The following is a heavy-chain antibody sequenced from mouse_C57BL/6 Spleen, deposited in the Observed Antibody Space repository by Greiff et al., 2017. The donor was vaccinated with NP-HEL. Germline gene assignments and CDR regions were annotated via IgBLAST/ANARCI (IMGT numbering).Heavy chain of an antibody. Sequence: VQLQQSGPELVKPGASVKISCKASGYTFTDYYMNWVKQSHGKSLEWIGDINPNNGGTSYNQKFKGKATLTVDKSSSTAYMELRSLTSEDSAVYYCARGDYGGGYYAMDYWGQGTSVTVAS. CDR1: GYTFTDYY. CDR2: INPNNGGT. CDR3: ARGDYGGGYYAMDY. D-gene: IGHD2-4*01. V-gene: IGHV1-26*01. J-gene: IGHJ4*01.